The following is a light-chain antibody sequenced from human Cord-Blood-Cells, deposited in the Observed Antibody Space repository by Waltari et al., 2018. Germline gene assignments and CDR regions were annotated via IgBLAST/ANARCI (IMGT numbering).Light chain of an antibody. V-gene: IGKV1D-13*01. Sequence: AIQLTQSPSSLSASVGDRVTITCRASQGINSALAWYQQKPGKAPKRLIYGASSLESGVPSRFSGSGSGTDCTLTISSLQPEDFATYYCQQFNNYPITFGQGTRLEIK. CDR3: QQFNNYPIT. CDR1: QGINSA. CDR2: GAS. J-gene: IGKJ5*01.